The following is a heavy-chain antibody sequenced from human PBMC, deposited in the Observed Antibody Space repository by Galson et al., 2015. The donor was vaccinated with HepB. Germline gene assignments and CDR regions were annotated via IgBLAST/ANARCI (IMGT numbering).Heavy chain of an antibody. Sequence: SLRLSCASSGLTFGSYAMGWVRQAPGKGLEWVSDVSASGGKTNYADSVKGRFTISRDTSKNTVYLQMNSLRIEDTAMYYCAKIRIYYFDTWGQGTLVTVSP. CDR2: VSASGGKT. J-gene: IGHJ4*02. CDR1: GLTFGSYA. V-gene: IGHV3-23*01. CDR3: AKIRIYYFDT.